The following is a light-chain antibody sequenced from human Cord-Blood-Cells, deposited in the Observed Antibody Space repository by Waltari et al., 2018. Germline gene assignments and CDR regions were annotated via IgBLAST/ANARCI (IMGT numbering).Light chain of an antibody. V-gene: IGKV3-15*01. J-gene: IGKJ1*01. CDR2: GAS. CDR3: QQYNNWPRWT. CDR1: QSVSSN. Sequence: EIVMTQSPATPSVSPGERATLSCRASQSVSSNLAWYQQKPGQAPRLLIYGASTRATGIQARFSGSGSGTEFTLTISSLQSEDFAVYYCQQYNNWPRWTFGQGTKVEIK.